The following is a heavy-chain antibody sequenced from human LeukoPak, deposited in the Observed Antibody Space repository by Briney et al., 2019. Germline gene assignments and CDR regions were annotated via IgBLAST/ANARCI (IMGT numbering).Heavy chain of an antibody. CDR1: GFTFSSYS. CDR2: ISSSSSYI. D-gene: IGHD3-3*01. J-gene: IGHJ5*02. V-gene: IGHV3-21*01. Sequence: PGGSLRLSCAASGFTFSSYSMNWVRQAPGKGLEWVSSISSSSSYIYYADSVKGRFTISRDNAKNSLYLQMNSLRAEDTAVYYCARANRKRITIFGVAPNWFDPWGQGTLVTVSS. CDR3: ARANRKRITIFGVAPNWFDP.